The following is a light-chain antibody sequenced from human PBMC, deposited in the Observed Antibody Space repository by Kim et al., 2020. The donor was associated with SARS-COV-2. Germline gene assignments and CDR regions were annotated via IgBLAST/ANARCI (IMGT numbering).Light chain of an antibody. Sequence: TLTIACTGSSVSIASNYVQWYQQRPGSAPTTVIYQVNQRPSGVPDRFSGSIDSSSNSASLTISGLKTEDEADYYCQSYDSSNRWVFGGGTKVTVL. CDR1: SVSIASNY. J-gene: IGLJ3*02. V-gene: IGLV6-57*02. CDR2: QVN. CDR3: QSYDSSNRWV.